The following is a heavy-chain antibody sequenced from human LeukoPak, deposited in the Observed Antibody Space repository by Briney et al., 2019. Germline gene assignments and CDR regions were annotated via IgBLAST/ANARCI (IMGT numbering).Heavy chain of an antibody. CDR1: GFTVSSNY. CDR3: AREGRCSGGSCYRYYFDY. Sequence: GGSLRLSCAASGFTVSSNYMSWVRQAPGKGLEWVSVIYSGGSTYYADSVKGRFTISRDNAKNSLYLQMNSLRAEDTAVYYCAREGRCSGGSCYRYYFDYWGQGTLVTVSS. D-gene: IGHD2-15*01. J-gene: IGHJ4*02. V-gene: IGHV3-66*01. CDR2: IYSGGST.